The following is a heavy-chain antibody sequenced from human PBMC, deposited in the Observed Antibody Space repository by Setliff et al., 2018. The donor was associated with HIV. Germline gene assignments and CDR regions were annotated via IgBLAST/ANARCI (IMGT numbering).Heavy chain of an antibody. D-gene: IGHD5-12*01. Sequence: PSDTLSLTCAVSGGSISSSNWWSWVRQPPGKGLEWIGEIFHSGSTNYNPSLKSRVTISLDTSRNQFSLRLSSVTTADTAMYYCAGRGGYNDWYFDYWGQGALVTVSS. CDR3: AGRGGYNDWYFDY. V-gene: IGHV4-4*02. CDR1: GGSISSSNW. CDR2: IFHSGST. J-gene: IGHJ4*02.